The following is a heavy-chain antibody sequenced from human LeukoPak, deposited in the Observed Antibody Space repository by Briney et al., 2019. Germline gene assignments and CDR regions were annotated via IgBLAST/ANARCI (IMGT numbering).Heavy chain of an antibody. CDR2: ISPAGGTT. J-gene: IGHJ4*02. Sequence: GGSLRLSCTVSGFTFSSEAMGWVRQLPGGGLEWVSTISPAGGTTYYAESMKGRFTISRDNSKSTLYLQMNNLGVEDTAVYYCTKVRSGSSNWALRVFDYWGQGALVTVSS. D-gene: IGHD6-13*01. V-gene: IGHV3-23*01. CDR3: TKVRSGSSNWALRVFDY. CDR1: GFTFSSEA.